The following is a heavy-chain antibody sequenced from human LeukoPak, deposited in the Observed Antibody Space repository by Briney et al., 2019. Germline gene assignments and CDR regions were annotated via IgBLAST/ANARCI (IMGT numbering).Heavy chain of an antibody. Sequence: GGSLRLSCEASGFTFSNHNMNWVRQAPGKGLEWVSSINSRSNYIYYADSVKGRFTISRDNAKESLYLQMNSLRAEDTAIYFCARDKVSVIPALDCWGQGTLVIVSS. CDR3: ARDKVSVIPALDC. D-gene: IGHD2/OR15-2a*01. CDR2: INSRSNYI. J-gene: IGHJ4*02. V-gene: IGHV3-21*01. CDR1: GFTFSNHN.